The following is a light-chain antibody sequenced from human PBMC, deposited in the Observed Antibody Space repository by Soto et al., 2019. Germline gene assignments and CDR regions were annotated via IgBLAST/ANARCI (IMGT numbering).Light chain of an antibody. Sequence: EAVLTQSPATLSVSPGERATLSCRASQSVATNLAWYQQRPGQAPRLLIYGASKRAVGLPARFSGSGSGTEFTLTITSLQSEDFAVYYCQQYNNWPKTFGQGTKVDIK. CDR1: QSVATN. CDR3: QQYNNWPKT. J-gene: IGKJ1*01. V-gene: IGKV3-15*01. CDR2: GAS.